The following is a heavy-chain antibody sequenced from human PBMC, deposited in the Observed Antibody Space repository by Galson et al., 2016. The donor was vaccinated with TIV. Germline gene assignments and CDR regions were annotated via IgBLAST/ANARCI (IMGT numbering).Heavy chain of an antibody. V-gene: IGHV4-38-2*01. D-gene: IGHD3-22*01. CDR1: GYSISSGYY. Sequence: ETLSLTCAVSGYSISSGYYWGWIRQPPGKGLQWIGSFSHSGGTYYNPSLKSRVFVSVDTSENRLSLKMIYVTAEDTAVYYCARMGARSSGYDWGQGTLVTVSS. CDR2: FSHSGGT. CDR3: ARMGARSSGYD. J-gene: IGHJ4*02.